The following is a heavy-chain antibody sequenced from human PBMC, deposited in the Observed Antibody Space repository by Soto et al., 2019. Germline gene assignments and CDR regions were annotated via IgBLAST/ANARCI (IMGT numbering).Heavy chain of an antibody. Sequence: QPLSVTCAISGDSVSSNSAAWNWIRQSPSRGLEWLGRTYYRSKWYNDYAVSVKSRITINPDTSKNQFSLQLNSVTPEDTAVYYCARQELNYDFWSGYYYYYGMDVWGQGTTVTVS. CDR2: TYYRSKWYN. CDR3: ARQELNYDFWSGYYYYYGMDV. D-gene: IGHD3-3*01. CDR1: GDSVSSNSAA. V-gene: IGHV6-1*01. J-gene: IGHJ6*02.